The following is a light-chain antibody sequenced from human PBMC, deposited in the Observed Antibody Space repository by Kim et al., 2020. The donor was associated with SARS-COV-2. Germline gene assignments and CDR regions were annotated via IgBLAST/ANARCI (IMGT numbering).Light chain of an antibody. Sequence: EIVMTQSPSTLSVSPGERATLSCRASQSVSSNIAWYQQKPGQAPRLLIYVASTRSTGIPARFSGSGSGTEFSLTISSLQSEDFAVYYCQQYNNWPPWTFGQGTKVDIK. CDR1: QSVSSN. CDR3: QQYNNWPPWT. V-gene: IGKV3-15*01. CDR2: VAS. J-gene: IGKJ1*01.